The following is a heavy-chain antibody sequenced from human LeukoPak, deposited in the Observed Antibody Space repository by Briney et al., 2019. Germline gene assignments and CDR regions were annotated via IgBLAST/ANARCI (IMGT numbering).Heavy chain of an antibody. CDR1: GFTFSSYN. Sequence: GGSLTLSCAASGFTFSSYNMNWVRQAPGKGLEWVSYISSSSNSIYYADSVKGRFTISRDNAKNSLHLQMNSLRDEDTAVYYCARGICSGGGCYSSRLAFDIWPQETMVTVSS. CDR3: ARGICSGGGCYSSRLAFDI. J-gene: IGHJ3*02. V-gene: IGHV3-48*02. CDR2: ISSSSNSI. D-gene: IGHD2-15*01.